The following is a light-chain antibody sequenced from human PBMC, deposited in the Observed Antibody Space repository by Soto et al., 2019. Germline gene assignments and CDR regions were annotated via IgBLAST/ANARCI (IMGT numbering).Light chain of an antibody. J-gene: IGKJ4*01. CDR2: DAS. CDR1: QSVSSY. CDR3: QQRSNWPPRT. V-gene: IGKV3-11*01. Sequence: EIVLTQSPATLSLSPGERATLSCRASQSVSSYLNWYQQKPGQAPRLLINDASNRATGIPARFSGSGSGTDFTLTISSLEPEDFAVYYCQQRSNWPPRTFGGGTKVEIK.